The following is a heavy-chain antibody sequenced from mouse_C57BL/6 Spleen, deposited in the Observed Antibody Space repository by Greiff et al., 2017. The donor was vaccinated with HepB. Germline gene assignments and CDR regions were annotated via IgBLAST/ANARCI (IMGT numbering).Heavy chain of an antibody. J-gene: IGHJ2*01. CDR2: INPNNGGT. CDR3: ARDDYYGSMYYFDY. D-gene: IGHD1-1*01. CDR1: GYTFTDYY. V-gene: IGHV1-26*01. Sequence: EVQLQQSGPELVKPGASVKISCKASGYTFTDYYMNWVKQSHGKSLEWIGDINPNNGGTSYNQKFKGKATLTVDKSSSTAYMEVRSLTSEDSAVYYCARDDYYGSMYYFDYWGQGTTLTVSS.